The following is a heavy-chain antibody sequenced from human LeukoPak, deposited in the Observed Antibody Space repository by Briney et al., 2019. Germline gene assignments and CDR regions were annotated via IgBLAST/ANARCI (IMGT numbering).Heavy chain of an antibody. CDR2: ISDDGSNK. CDR3: AKDRSTYYYYFYGMDV. V-gene: IGHV3-30*18. Sequence: GGSLRLSCAASGITFSRCGMHWVRQAPGQGLEWVAVISDDGSNKNYADSVKGRFTISRDNSKDTLYLQMNSLRDEDTAVYYCAKDRSTYYYYFYGMDVWGQGATVTVSS. J-gene: IGHJ6*02. CDR1: GITFSRCG.